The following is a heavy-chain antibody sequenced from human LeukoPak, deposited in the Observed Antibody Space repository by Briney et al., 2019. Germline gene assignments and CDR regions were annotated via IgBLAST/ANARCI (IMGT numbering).Heavy chain of an antibody. J-gene: IGHJ6*03. CDR3: ARVGREGSNYYYYMDV. D-gene: IGHD2-15*01. CDR1: GFTFSYFS. CDR2: ISRSGTTI. Sequence: GWSLRLSCAASGFTFSYFSMHWVRQAPGKGLEWVSYISRSGTTIYYSGSVKGRFTSSRDNAKNSLYLQMNSLRAEDTGVYHCARVGREGSNYYYYMDVWGKGTTVTVSS. V-gene: IGHV3-48*04.